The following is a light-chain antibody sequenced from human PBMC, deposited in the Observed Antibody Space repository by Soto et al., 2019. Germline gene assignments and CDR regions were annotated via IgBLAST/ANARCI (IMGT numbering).Light chain of an antibody. J-gene: IGKJ4*01. V-gene: IGKV3-11*01. CDR1: QSVSTY. CDR3: QQRSNWPPT. Sequence: EIVLTQSPATLSLSPGERATLSCRASQSVSTYLLWYQQKPGQAPRLLIYDVSTRATGIPARFSATGSGTDFTLTISSLEPEDFAVYYCQQRSNWPPTFGGGTKVEIK. CDR2: DVS.